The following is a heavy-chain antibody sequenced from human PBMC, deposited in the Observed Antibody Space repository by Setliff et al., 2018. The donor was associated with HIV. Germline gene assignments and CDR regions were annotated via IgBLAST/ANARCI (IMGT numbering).Heavy chain of an antibody. CDR3: AREERIAAAGA. Sequence: GGSLRLSCAASGFTFSSYAMSWVRQAPGKGLEWVSIITAGGTTYYADSVKGRFTISRDNSKSTLYLQMNSLRAEDTAVYYCAREERIAAAGAWGQGTLVTVSS. CDR2: ITAGGTT. D-gene: IGHD6-13*01. J-gene: IGHJ5*02. CDR1: GFTFSSYA. V-gene: IGHV3-23*01.